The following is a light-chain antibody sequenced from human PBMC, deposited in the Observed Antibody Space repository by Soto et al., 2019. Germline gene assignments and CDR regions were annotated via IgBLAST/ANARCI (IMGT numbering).Light chain of an antibody. CDR3: QQYGSSPPT. CDR2: GAS. V-gene: IGKV3-20*01. J-gene: IGKJ5*01. CDR1: QSVSSNY. Sequence: EFVLPQTPGTLSLSPGDRATLSCRASQSVSSNYLAWYQQKPGQAPRLLIYGASIRATGIPDRFSGSGSGTDFALTISRLEPEDFAVYYCQQYGSSPPTFGQGTRLE.